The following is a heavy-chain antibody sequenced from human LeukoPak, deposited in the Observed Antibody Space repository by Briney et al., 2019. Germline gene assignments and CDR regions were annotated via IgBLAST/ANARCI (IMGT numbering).Heavy chain of an antibody. CDR2: IIPILGIA. CDR3: ARVYDSSGHYPIDY. D-gene: IGHD3-22*01. J-gene: IGHJ4*02. CDR1: GGTFSSYA. V-gene: IGHV1-69*04. Sequence: EASVKVSCKASGGTFSSYAISWVRQAPGQGLEWMGRIIPILGIANYAQKFQGRVTITADKSTSTAYMELSSLRSEDTAVYYCARVYDSSGHYPIDYWGQGTLVTVSS.